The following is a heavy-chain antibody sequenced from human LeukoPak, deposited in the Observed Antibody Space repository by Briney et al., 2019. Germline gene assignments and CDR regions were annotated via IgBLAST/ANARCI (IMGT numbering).Heavy chain of an antibody. J-gene: IGHJ4*02. CDR1: GGTFSSYA. V-gene: IGHV1-69*06. CDR3: ARDSNCWFDY. CDR2: FIPIFGTA. Sequence: GSSVTVSCTASGGTFSSYAISWVRQAPGQGLGWMGVFIPIFGTANYAQKFQDKVTITADKATSTAYMELSSLRSEDTAVYYCARDSNCWFDYWGQGTLVTVSS. D-gene: IGHD2-15*01.